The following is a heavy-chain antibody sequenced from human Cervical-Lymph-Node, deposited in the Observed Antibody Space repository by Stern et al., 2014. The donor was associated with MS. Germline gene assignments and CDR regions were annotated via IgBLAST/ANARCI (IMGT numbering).Heavy chain of an antibody. CDR3: TRAVGGVGRE. CDR1: GYTFTNYY. Sequence: DQLVESGPEVKKPGASVMVSCKTSGYTFTNYYIHWVRQAPGQGLEWMGIINPNGSVTASAQKFQGRLTMTRDTSTTTLYMRLITLTSEDTAMYYCTRAVGGVGREWGQGTLVFVSS. CDR2: INPNGSVT. D-gene: IGHD3-16*01. J-gene: IGHJ4*02. V-gene: IGHV1-46*01.